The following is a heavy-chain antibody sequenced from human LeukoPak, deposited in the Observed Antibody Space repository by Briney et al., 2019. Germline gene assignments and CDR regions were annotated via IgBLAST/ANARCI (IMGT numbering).Heavy chain of an antibody. J-gene: IGHJ4*02. CDR3: ARGLRGHSYGQIDY. CDR1: GGSFSGYY. V-gene: IGHV4-34*01. D-gene: IGHD5-18*01. Sequence: PSETLSLTCAVYGGSFSGYYWSWIRQPPGKGLEWIGEINHSGSTNYNPSLKSRVTISVDTSKNQFSLKLSSVTAADTAVYYCARGLRGHSYGQIDYWGQGTLVTVSS. CDR2: INHSGST.